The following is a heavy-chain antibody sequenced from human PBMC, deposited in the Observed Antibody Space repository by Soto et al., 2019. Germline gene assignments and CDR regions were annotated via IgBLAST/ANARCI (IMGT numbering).Heavy chain of an antibody. CDR1: GFTFSSYG. D-gene: IGHD6-13*01. J-gene: IGHJ4*02. Sequence: QVQLVESGGGVVQPGRSLRLSCAASGFTFSSYGMHWVRQAPGKGLEWVAVISYDGSNKYYADSVKGRFTISRDNSENSLYLQMNGLRAEDTAVYYCAKDHLVVAAAGTAFDYWGQGTLVTVSS. CDR2: ISYDGSNK. V-gene: IGHV3-30*18. CDR3: AKDHLVVAAAGTAFDY.